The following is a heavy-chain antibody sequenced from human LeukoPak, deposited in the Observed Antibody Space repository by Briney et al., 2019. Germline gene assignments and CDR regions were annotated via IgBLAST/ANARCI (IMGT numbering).Heavy chain of an antibody. Sequence: ASVKVSCKXSGYTFTSYDINWVQQSTRQGLEWMGWMNPNSGNTGYAQKFQGRVTMTRNTSISTAYMELSSLRSEDTAVYYCARVIEYQLYYYYYYMDVWGKGTTVTVSS. CDR1: GYTFTSYD. CDR2: MNPNSGNT. V-gene: IGHV1-8*01. CDR3: ARVIEYQLYYYYYYMDV. D-gene: IGHD2-2*01. J-gene: IGHJ6*03.